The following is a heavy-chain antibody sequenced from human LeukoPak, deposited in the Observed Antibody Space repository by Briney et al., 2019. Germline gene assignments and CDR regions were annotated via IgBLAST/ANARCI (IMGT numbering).Heavy chain of an antibody. CDR1: GFTFSNSA. CDR3: ARGQDIVVVPAALADY. J-gene: IGHJ4*02. Sequence: QPGGSLRLSCEASGFTFSNSAMHWVRQAPGKGLVWVAFIRYDGTSQHYADSVKGRFTISRDNSKNTLYLQMNSLRSEDTAVYYCARGQDIVVVPAALADYWGQGTLVTVSS. CDR2: IRYDGTSQ. D-gene: IGHD2-2*01. V-gene: IGHV3-30*02.